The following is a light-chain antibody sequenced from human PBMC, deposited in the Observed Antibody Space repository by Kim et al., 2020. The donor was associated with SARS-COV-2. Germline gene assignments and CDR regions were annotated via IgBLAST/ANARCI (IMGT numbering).Light chain of an antibody. J-gene: IGLJ3*02. V-gene: IGLV7-43*01. Sequence: QTVVTQEPSLTVSPGGTVTLTCASTTGAVTSDNHPNWFQQRPGQAPRALIYSTNIEHTWAPARFSGSHLGDKAALTVSAVQPEDEADYYCLLFYGGLQVFGGGTQLTVL. CDR1: TGAVTSDNH. CDR2: STN. CDR3: LLFYGGLQV.